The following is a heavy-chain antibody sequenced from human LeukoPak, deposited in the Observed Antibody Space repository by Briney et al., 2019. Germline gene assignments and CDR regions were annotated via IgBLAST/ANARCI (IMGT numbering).Heavy chain of an antibody. D-gene: IGHD3-16*02. V-gene: IGHV3-7*05. J-gene: IGHJ4*02. Sequence: GGSLRLSCAAPGFTFSNNWMSWVRQAPGKGLEWVANIKQDGSEKYYVDSVKGRFTISRDNAKKSLYLEMNSLRAEDTAVYYCARDSRPGYYDYAWGTYLRYWGQGTLVTVSS. CDR2: IKQDGSEK. CDR3: ARDSRPGYYDYAWGTYLRY. CDR1: GFTFSNNW.